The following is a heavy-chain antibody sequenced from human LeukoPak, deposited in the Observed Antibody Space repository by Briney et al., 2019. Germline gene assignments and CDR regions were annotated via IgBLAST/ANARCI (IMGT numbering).Heavy chain of an antibody. CDR1: GGSITTYY. CDR2: MYTTGNT. V-gene: IGHV4-59*08. D-gene: IGHD3-3*01. Sequence: PSETLSLTCTVSGGSITTYYWSWIRQPPGKGLEWIGYMYTTGNTNYNPSLASRVTLSLDASKNQFSPTLSSVTAADTAVYYCAKHDSLFGAAHFYMDVWGKGTTVTVSS. J-gene: IGHJ6*03. CDR3: AKHDSLFGAAHFYMDV.